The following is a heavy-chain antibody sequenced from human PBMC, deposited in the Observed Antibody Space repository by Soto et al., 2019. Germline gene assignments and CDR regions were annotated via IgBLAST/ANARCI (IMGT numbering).Heavy chain of an antibody. V-gene: IGHV1-3*01. D-gene: IGHD2-8*01. CDR2: INPGSGYT. J-gene: IGHJ4*02. CDR3: TRDLNGGNPFDY. Sequence: QVPFVQSGAEVKKPGASVRLSCKPSGYTLPNYSIPWVRQAAGQGLQWLGWINPGSGYTEYSQRFQGRVTLSRDNSASTFYMDLTSLTSEDTAVYFCTRDLNGGNPFDYWGQGTLVTVSS. CDR1: GYTLPNYS.